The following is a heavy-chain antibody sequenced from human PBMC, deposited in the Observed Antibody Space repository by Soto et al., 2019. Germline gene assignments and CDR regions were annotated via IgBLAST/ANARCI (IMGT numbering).Heavy chain of an antibody. D-gene: IGHD1-7*01. CDR2: IYYSGST. CDR1: GGSISSSSYY. Sequence: PSQTLSHTCTVSGGSISSSSYYWGWIRQPPGKGLEWIGSIYYSGSTYYNQSLKSRVTISVDTSKNQFSLKLSSVTAADTAVYYCARQDRYNWNFYLFWGQGTLVTVSS. J-gene: IGHJ4*02. V-gene: IGHV4-39*01. CDR3: ARQDRYNWNFYLF.